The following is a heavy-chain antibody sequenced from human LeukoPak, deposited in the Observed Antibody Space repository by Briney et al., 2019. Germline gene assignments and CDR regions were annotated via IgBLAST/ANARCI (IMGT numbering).Heavy chain of an antibody. V-gene: IGHV4-39*01. J-gene: IGHJ4*02. CDR2: IYYSGST. CDR3: ARQTHPFDY. Sequence: SETLSLTCTVSGGSISSSSYYWGWIRQPPGKGRGWIESIYYSGSTSYHPSVQIRVPISVDTSKNQFSLKLSSVTAADTAVYYCARQTHPFDYWGQGTLVTVSS. CDR1: GGSISSSSYY.